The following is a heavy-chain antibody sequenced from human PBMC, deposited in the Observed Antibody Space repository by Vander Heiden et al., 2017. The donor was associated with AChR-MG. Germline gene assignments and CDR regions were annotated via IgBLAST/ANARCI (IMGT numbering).Heavy chain of an antibody. CDR1: GYTFTSYY. D-gene: IGHD3-16*01. CDR3: ARDGGGDDYVWTYYFDY. CDR2: INRSGGST. J-gene: IGHJ4*02. Sequence: QVQLVQSGAEVKKPGASVKVSCKASGYTFTSYYMHWVRQAPGQGLGWMRIINRSGGSTRYAQKCQGMVTMTRDRSTSTVYMGLSSLESEDTAVYCCARDGGGDDYVWTYYFDYWGQGTLVTVSS. V-gene: IGHV1-46*03.